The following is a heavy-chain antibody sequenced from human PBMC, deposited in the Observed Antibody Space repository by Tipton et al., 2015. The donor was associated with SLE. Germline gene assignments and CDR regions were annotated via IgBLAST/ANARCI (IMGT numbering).Heavy chain of an antibody. Sequence: SGFSFSSYGMHWVRQAPGKGLEWVAFVRFDGSDTYYGDSVKGRFSISRDNAKNTLYLQMNSLRPEDTAVYYCTKAPDYSNDYWGQGTLVTVSS. V-gene: IGHV3-30*02. CDR2: VRFDGSDT. CDR1: GFSFSSYG. J-gene: IGHJ4*02. CDR3: TKAPDYSNDY. D-gene: IGHD4-11*01.